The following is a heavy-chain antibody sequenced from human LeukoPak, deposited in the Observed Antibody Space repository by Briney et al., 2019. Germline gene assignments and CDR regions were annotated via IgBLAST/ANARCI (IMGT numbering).Heavy chain of an antibody. CDR1: GFTVSNNY. Sequence: GGSLRLSCAASGFTVSNNYMSWVRQAPGKGLEWVSVIYSGGSTYYADSVKGRFTISRDNSKNTLFLQMNSLRAEDTAVYYCARRPPTNWGLDYWGQGTLVTVSS. V-gene: IGHV3-53*01. CDR2: IYSGGST. CDR3: ARRPPTNWGLDY. D-gene: IGHD7-27*01. J-gene: IGHJ4*02.